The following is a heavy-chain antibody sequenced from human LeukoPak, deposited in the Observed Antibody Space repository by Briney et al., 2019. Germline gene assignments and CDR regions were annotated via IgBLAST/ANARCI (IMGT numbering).Heavy chain of an antibody. CDR3: ARDDCGDTCYPGGY. V-gene: IGHV1-3*01. Sequence: ASVKVSCKASGYTFSRYVVHWVRQAPGQRPEWMGWINAGNGGTKYSQNFQGRVTITWDRSANTAYMELSSLTSEDTALYYCARDDCGDTCYPGGYWGQGALVTASS. J-gene: IGHJ4*02. CDR1: GYTFSRYV. CDR2: INAGNGGT. D-gene: IGHD2-21*01.